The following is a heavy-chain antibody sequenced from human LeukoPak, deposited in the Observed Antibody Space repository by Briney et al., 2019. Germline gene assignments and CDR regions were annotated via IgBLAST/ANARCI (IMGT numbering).Heavy chain of an antibody. Sequence: PGGSLRLSCAASGFTFSSYAMSWVRQAPGKGLEWVSDITGSGDDTDYADSVKGRFTVSRDNSRNTLYPQINSLRVEDTAVYYCAKNGSYSGYDYIDYWGQGTLVTVSS. CDR1: GFTFSSYA. V-gene: IGHV3-23*01. J-gene: IGHJ4*02. D-gene: IGHD5-12*01. CDR2: ITGSGDDT. CDR3: AKNGSYSGYDYIDY.